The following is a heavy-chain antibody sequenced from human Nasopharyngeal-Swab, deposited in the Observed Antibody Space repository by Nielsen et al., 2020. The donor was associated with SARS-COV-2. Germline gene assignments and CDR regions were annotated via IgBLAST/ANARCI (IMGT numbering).Heavy chain of an antibody. V-gene: IGHV1-69*06. D-gene: IGHD4-23*01. CDR1: GGTFSSYA. J-gene: IGHJ4*02. CDR2: IIPIFGTA. CDR3: ARGSTVVTPVDY. Sequence: SVKVSCKASGGTFSSYATSWVRQAPGQGLEWMGGIIPIFGTANYAQKFQGRVTITADKSTSTAYMELSSLRSEDTAVYYCARGSTVVTPVDYWGQGTLVTVSS.